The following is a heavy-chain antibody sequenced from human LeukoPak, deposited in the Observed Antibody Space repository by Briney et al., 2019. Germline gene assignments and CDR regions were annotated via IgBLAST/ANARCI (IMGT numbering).Heavy chain of an antibody. V-gene: IGHV4-39*07. D-gene: IGHD3-22*01. J-gene: IGHJ4*02. Sequence: SETLSLTCSVSGGSISSSSYYWGWIRQPPGKGLEWIGSISYTGSTSYNPSLKSRVSISVDTSKNQFSLKLSSVTAADTAVYYCARDLGDHSSGYYYDYWGQGTLVTVSS. CDR3: ARDLGDHSSGYYYDY. CDR1: GGSISSSSYY. CDR2: ISYTGST.